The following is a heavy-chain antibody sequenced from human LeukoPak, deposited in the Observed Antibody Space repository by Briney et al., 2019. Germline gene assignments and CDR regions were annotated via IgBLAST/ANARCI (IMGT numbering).Heavy chain of an antibody. D-gene: IGHD1-20*01. J-gene: IGHJ4*02. CDR1: GYTFTGYY. Sequence: ASVKVSCKASGYTFTGYYMHWVRQAPGQGLEWMGRINPNSGGTNYAQKFQGRVTMTRDTSISTAYMELSRLRSDDTAVYYCARGTSITGTTSVAWGQGTLVTVSS. CDR2: INPNSGGT. V-gene: IGHV1-2*06. CDR3: ARGTSITGTTSVA.